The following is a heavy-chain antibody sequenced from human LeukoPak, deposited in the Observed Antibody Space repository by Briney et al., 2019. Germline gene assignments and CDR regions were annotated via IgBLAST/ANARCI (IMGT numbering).Heavy chain of an antibody. D-gene: IGHD6-13*01. V-gene: IGHV1-2*02. CDR3: ARPGIAAAGEFDP. J-gene: IGHJ5*02. CDR1: GYTFTGYY. Sequence: GASVKVSCKASGYTFTGYYMHWVRQAPGQGLEWMGWINPNSGGTDYAQKFQGRVTMTRDTSISTAYMELSRLRSDDTAVYYCARPGIAAAGEFDPWGQGTLVTVSS. CDR2: INPNSGGT.